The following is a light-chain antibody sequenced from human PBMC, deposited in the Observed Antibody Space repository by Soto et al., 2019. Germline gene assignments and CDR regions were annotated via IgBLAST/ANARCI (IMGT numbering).Light chain of an antibody. CDR1: QSVNNF. CDR2: DAS. CDR3: QQRGSWPAT. J-gene: IGKJ3*01. V-gene: IGKV3-11*01. Sequence: EILLAQSPATLSLSPGERATLSCRASQSVNNFLAWYQQKPGQAPSLLIYDASYRASGIPGRFSGSGSGTDFTLTISSLEPEDSAVYYCQQRGSWPATFGPGTKVDIK.